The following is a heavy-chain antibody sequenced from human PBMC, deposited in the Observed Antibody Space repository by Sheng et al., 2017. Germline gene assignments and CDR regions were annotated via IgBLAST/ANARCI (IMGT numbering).Heavy chain of an antibody. CDR1: GYSIFSGYY. CDR3: ARDLNPWSYGGFDI. CDR2: IYHSGST. V-gene: IGHV4-38-2*02. Sequence: QVQLQESGPGLVKPSETLSLTCTVSGYSIFSGYYWGWIRQPPGKGLEWIGTIYHSGSTFYNPSLKSRATISVDMSKNQVSLRLSSVTAADTAVYYCARDLNPWSYGGFDIWGQG. D-gene: IGHD3-10*01. J-gene: IGHJ3*02.